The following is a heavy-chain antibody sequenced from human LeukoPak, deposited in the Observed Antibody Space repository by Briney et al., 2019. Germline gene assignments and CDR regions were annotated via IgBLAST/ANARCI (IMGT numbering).Heavy chain of an antibody. J-gene: IGHJ4*02. Sequence: EASVKVSCKASGYTFTSYGISWVRRAPGQGLEWMGWISAYNGNTNYAQKLQGRVTMTTDTSTSTAYMELRSLRSDDTAVYYCARSSYYDSSGGNQFGYGYWGQGTLVTVSS. D-gene: IGHD3-22*01. CDR1: GYTFTSYG. V-gene: IGHV1-18*01. CDR3: ARSSYYDSSGGNQFGYGY. CDR2: ISAYNGNT.